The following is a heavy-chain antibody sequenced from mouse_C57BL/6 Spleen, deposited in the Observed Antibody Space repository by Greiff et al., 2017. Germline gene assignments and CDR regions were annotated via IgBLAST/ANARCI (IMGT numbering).Heavy chain of an antibody. V-gene: IGHV1-69*01. CDR1: GYTFTSYW. D-gene: IGHD2-3*01. CDR3: ARSPSYDGYDD. Sequence: VQLQQSGAELVMPGASVKLSCKASGYTFTSYWMHWVKQRPGQGLEWIGKIDPFDSYTNYNQKFKGKSTWTVDKSSSTAYMQLSSLTSEDSAVYYCARSPSYDGYDDWSQGTTLTVSS. J-gene: IGHJ2*01. CDR2: IDPFDSYT.